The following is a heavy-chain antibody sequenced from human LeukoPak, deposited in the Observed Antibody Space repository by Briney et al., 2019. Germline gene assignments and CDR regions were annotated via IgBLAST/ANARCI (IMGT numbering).Heavy chain of an antibody. J-gene: IGHJ5*02. CDR1: GYTFTGYY. Sequence: ASVKVSCKASGYTFTGYYMHWVRQAPGQGLEWMGWINPNSGGTNYAQKFQGRVTMTRDTSISTAYMELSRLRSDDTAVYYCARYYDFWSGYQPWGQGTLVTVSS. CDR2: INPNSGGT. D-gene: IGHD3-3*01. V-gene: IGHV1-2*02. CDR3: ARYYDFWSGYQP.